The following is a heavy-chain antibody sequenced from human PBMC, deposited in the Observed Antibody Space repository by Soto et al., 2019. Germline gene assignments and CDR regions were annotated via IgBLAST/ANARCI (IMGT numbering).Heavy chain of an antibody. V-gene: IGHV2-5*02. CDR2: IYWDDDT. J-gene: IGHJ5*02. CDR3: AHRTTTVTWWFDP. CDR1: GFSLTTRGVG. D-gene: IGHD4-17*01. Sequence: QITLKESGPTLVKHTQTLTLTCTFSGFSLTTRGVGVGWIRQPPGKPLEWLALIYWDDDTRYSPSLKSRLAITKDTSKNQVVLTISNIDPAHTVTYFCAHRTTTVTWWFDPWGQGTLVTVSS.